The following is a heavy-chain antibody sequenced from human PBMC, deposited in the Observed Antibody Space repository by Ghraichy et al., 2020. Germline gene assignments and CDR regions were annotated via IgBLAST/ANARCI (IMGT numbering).Heavy chain of an antibody. CDR3: SAYISGLPV. CDR1: GFTVNSHY. CDR2: IFTGGNT. Sequence: GGSLRLSCAPSGFTVNSHYMSWFRQAPGKGLEWVSVIFTGGNTYYAESVKDRITVSRDNSKNMVFLQMNSLRVEDTAVYYCSAYISGLPVWGQGTTVTVAS. D-gene: IGHD3/OR15-3a*01. V-gene: IGHV3-66*01. J-gene: IGHJ6*02.